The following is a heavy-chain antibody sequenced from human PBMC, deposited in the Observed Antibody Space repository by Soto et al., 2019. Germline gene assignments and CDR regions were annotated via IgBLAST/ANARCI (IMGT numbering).Heavy chain of an antibody. V-gene: IGHV4-39*01. J-gene: IGHJ4*02. CDR2: VFSSGRT. CDR1: GDSISSSSYY. D-gene: IGHD3-10*01. CDR3: ARLEYYGSGSYWFFDY. Sequence: QLQLQESGPGLVKPSETLSLTCSVSGDSISSSSYYWGWIRQPPGKGLEWIGNVFSSGRTFYNWSLKSRVTISLDASNNQFSLKLPSVTAADSAMYYCARLEYYGSGSYWFFDYWGQGTLVTVSS.